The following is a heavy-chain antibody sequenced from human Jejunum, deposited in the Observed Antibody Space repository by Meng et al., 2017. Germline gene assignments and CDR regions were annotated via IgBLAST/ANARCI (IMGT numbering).Heavy chain of an antibody. Sequence: GGSLRLSCTASGFTVSSTYMNWVRQAPGKGLEWVSVISVDGNTYYADSVKGRFSISRDISQNTLCLQMNSLRVEDTALYYCARVGSRQDDAFDIWGQGTMVTVSS. V-gene: IGHV3-66*02. CDR1: GFTVSSTY. D-gene: IGHD1-26*01. CDR3: ARVGSRQDDAFDI. CDR2: ISVDGNT. J-gene: IGHJ3*02.